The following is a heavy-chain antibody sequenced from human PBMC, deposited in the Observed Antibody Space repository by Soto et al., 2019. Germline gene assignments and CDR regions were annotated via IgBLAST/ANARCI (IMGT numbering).Heavy chain of an antibody. CDR3: ARGSYSYASSCYYHY. CDR1: GGSISSGDYY. J-gene: IGHJ4*02. CDR2: IYYSGST. V-gene: IGHV4-30-4*01. D-gene: IGHD3-22*01. Sequence: QVQLQESGPGLVKPSQTLSLTCTVSGGSISSGDYYWSWIRQPPGKGLEWIGYIYYSGSTYYNPSLKSRVTIXXDXSXXQFSQKLSSVTAADTAVYYCARGSYSYASSCYYHYWGQGTLVTVSS.